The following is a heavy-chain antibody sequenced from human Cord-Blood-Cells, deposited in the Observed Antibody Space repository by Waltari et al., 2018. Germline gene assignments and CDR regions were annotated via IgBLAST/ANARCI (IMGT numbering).Heavy chain of an antibody. CDR3: ARGNCSSTSCYSYFDY. Sequence: EVQLVQSGAEGKKPGESLKISCKGAGYIFTSYWSDWVRQIPGKGLVWMGIIYPGDSDTRYSPSFQGQVTISADKSISTAYLQWSSLKASDTAMYYCARGNCSSTSCYSYFDYWGQGTLVTVSS. J-gene: IGHJ4*02. CDR2: IYPGDSDT. CDR1: GYIFTSYW. D-gene: IGHD2-2*02. V-gene: IGHV5-51*01.